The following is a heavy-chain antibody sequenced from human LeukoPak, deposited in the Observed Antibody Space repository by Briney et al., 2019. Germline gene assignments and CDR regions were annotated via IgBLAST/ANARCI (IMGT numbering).Heavy chain of an antibody. CDR1: GFTVTSHV. CDR2: ISMNVQTT. CDR3: VREGLERRTNFDY. D-gene: IGHD1-1*01. V-gene: IGHV3-64D*06. Sequence: ASLRLSCSASGFTVTSHVMEWVRQAPGKGLQYVSGISMNVQTTYYAGSVKGRFTISRDSSKSTVYLQMNSLTAEDTAVYYCVREGLERRTNFDYWGQGTLVSVSS. J-gene: IGHJ4*02.